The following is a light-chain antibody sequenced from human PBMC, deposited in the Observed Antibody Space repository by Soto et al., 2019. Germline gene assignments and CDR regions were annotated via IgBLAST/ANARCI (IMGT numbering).Light chain of an antibody. J-gene: IGKJ4*01. CDR1: HGISSH. CDR3: QQYFSYPLT. CDR2: TAS. Sequence: AIRMTQSPSSFSASTGDRVTITCRASHGISSHLAWYQVKPGKAPRLLIYTASYLESGVPSRFSGSGSGTDFTLTISSLQSEDFAVYYCQQYFSYPLTFGGGTNVEIK. V-gene: IGKV1-8*01.